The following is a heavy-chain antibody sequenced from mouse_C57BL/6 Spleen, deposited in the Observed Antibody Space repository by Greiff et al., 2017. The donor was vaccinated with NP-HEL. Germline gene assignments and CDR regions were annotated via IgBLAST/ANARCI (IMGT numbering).Heavy chain of an antibody. CDR1: GFTFSSYG. V-gene: IGHV5-6*01. Sequence: EVQRVESGGDLVKPGGSLKLSCAASGFTFSSYGMSWVRQTPDKRLEWVATISSGGSYTYYPDSVKGRFTISRDNAKNTLYLQMSSLKSEDTAMYYCARHTGITTVVPYAMDYWGQGTSVTVSS. J-gene: IGHJ4*01. D-gene: IGHD1-1*01. CDR3: ARHTGITTVVPYAMDY. CDR2: ISSGGSYT.